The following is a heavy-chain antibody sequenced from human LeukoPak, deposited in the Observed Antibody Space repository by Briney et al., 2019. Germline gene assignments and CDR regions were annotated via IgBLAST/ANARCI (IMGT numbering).Heavy chain of an antibody. CDR3: AKGPTNSGSVEGWFDP. J-gene: IGHJ5*02. Sequence: GGSLRLSCAASGFAFNNYAMHWVRQSPGKGLEWASGISWNSGTLGYADSVRGRFTISRDNGKNSLYLQMTSLRPEDTAFYYCAKGPTNSGSVEGWFDPWGQGTLVTVSS. V-gene: IGHV3-9*01. CDR2: ISWNSGTL. D-gene: IGHD6-25*01. CDR1: GFAFNNYA.